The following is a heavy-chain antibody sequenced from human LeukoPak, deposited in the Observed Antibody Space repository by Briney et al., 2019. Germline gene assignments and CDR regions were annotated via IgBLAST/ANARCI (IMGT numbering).Heavy chain of an antibody. V-gene: IGHV3-74*01. CDR1: GFTFSSYW. CDR2: VNSDGSST. D-gene: IGHD3-22*01. Sequence: GGSLRLSCVAPGFTFSSYWMHWVRQAPGKGLVWVSRVNSDGSSTSYADSVKGRFTISRDNAKNTLYLQMNSLRAEDTAVYYCARGENYDSSGYGKLDYWGQGTLVTVSS. J-gene: IGHJ4*02. CDR3: ARGENYDSSGYGKLDY.